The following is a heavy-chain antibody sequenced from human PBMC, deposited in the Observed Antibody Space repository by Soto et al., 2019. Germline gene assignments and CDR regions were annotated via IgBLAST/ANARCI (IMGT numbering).Heavy chain of an antibody. CDR1: GYTFTSYD. V-gene: IGHV1-8*01. Sequence: ASVKVSCKASGYTFTSYDIHWVRQATGQGLEWMGWMNPNSGNTGYAQKFQGRVTMTRNTSISTAYMELGSLRSEDTAVYYCARVGPPVVSYYYYGMDVWGQGTTVTVSS. D-gene: IGHD1-26*01. J-gene: IGHJ6*02. CDR3: ARVGPPVVSYYYYGMDV. CDR2: MNPNSGNT.